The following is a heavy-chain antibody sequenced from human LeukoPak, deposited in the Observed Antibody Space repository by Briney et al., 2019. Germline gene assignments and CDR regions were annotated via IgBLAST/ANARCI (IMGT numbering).Heavy chain of an antibody. Sequence: ASVKVSCKASGYTFTRHYIQWVRQAPGQGLEWMGIINPSGGSTSYAQKFQGRVTLTWDTSTSTVYMELSSLRSEDTAVYYCARERGVAVAGEGVDPWGQGTLVTVSS. J-gene: IGHJ5*02. CDR1: GYTFTRHY. CDR2: INPSGGST. CDR3: ARERGVAVAGEGVDP. D-gene: IGHD6-19*01. V-gene: IGHV1-46*01.